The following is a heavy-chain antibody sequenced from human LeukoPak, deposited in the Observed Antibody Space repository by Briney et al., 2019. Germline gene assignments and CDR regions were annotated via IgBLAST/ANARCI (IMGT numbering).Heavy chain of an antibody. D-gene: IGHD7-27*01. CDR2: IYPGDSDT. V-gene: IGHV5-51*01. Sequence: GESLKISCKGSGYSFTSYWIGWVRQMPGKGLEWMGIIYPGDSDTRYSPSFQGQVTISADKSISTAYLQWSSLNASDTAMYYCGRRGAYNWGYFDYWGQGTLVTVSS. CDR1: GYSFTSYW. CDR3: GRRGAYNWGYFDY. J-gene: IGHJ4*02.